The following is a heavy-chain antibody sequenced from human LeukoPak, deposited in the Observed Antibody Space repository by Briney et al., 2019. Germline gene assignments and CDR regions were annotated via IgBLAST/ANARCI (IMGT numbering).Heavy chain of an antibody. CDR3: ARESNYYGSGSSISY. V-gene: IGHV4-34*01. J-gene: IGHJ4*02. Sequence: PSETLSLTCAVYGGSFSRYYWSWIRQPPGKGLEWIGEINHSGSTNYNPSLKSRVTISVDTSKNQFSLKLSSVTAADTAVYYCARESNYYGSGSSISYWGQGTLVTVSS. CDR2: INHSGST. D-gene: IGHD3-10*01. CDR1: GGSFSRYY.